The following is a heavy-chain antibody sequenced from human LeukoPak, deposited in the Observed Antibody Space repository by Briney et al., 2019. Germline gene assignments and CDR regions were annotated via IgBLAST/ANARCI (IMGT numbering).Heavy chain of an antibody. J-gene: IGHJ4*02. CDR3: ARDIGGPSYYDSSGYARDY. CDR2: IDHSGST. V-gene: IGHV4-34*01. CDR1: GGSFSGYH. D-gene: IGHD3-22*01. Sequence: SETLSLTCAVYGGSFSGYHWNWIRQPPGKGLEWIGEIDHSGSTNYNPSLKSRVTISVDTSKNQFSLKLSSVTAADTAVYYCARDIGGPSYYDSSGYARDYWGQGTLVTVSS.